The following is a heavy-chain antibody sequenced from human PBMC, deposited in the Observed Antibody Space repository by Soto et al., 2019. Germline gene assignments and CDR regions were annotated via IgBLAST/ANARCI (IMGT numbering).Heavy chain of an antibody. J-gene: IGHJ6*02. CDR2: IYYSGTT. CDR3: ARGHYYYGMDV. Sequence: SETLSLTCTVSNGSVSSGTYSWRWVRQQPGKGREWIGYIYYSGTTYYTPSTKSRLTMSMDRANDHFSLNLSSVTAADTAVYFCARGHYYYGMDVWGQGITVTVSS. V-gene: IGHV4-30-2*01. CDR1: NGSVSSGTYS.